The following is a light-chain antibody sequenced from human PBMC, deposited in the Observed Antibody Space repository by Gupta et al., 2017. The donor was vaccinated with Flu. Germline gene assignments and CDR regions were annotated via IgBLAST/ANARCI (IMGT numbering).Light chain of an antibody. J-gene: IGKJ2*01. CDR3: QQDHNSPIT. CDR2: KAS. Sequence: DIQMTQTPSILSASVGDRVTITCRASPSINTWLAWYQQKSGKAPTVLIYKASTLKSGVPSRFSGSGSGTEFTLTISGRQPDDFATYYCQQDHNSPITFGQGTKVEIK. CDR1: PSINTW. V-gene: IGKV1-5*03.